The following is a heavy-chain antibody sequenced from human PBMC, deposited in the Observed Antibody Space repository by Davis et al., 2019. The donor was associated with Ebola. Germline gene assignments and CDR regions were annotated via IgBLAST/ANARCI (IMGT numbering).Heavy chain of an antibody. CDR2: IYSGGST. V-gene: IGHV3-66*01. CDR3: ARDPSYYYYYGMDV. J-gene: IGHJ6*02. Sequence: GGSLRLSCAASGFTVSSNYMSWVRQAPGRGLEWVSVIYSGGSTYYADSVKGRFTISRDNAKNSLYLQMNSLRAEDTAVYYCARDPSYYYYYGMDVWAKGPRSPSP. CDR1: GFTVSSNY.